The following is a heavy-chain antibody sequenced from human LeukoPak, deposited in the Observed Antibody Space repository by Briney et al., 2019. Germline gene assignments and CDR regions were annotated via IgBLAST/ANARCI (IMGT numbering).Heavy chain of an antibody. J-gene: IGHJ4*02. CDR1: GFTLSSYA. Sequence: PGGSLRLSCAASGFTLSSYAMHWVRQAPGKGLEWVAVISYDGSNKYYADSVKGRFTISRDNSKNTLYLQMNSLRAEDTAVYYCARGDSSSWFKIDYWGQGTLVTVSS. D-gene: IGHD6-13*01. CDR3: ARGDSSSWFKIDY. V-gene: IGHV3-30*04. CDR2: ISYDGSNK.